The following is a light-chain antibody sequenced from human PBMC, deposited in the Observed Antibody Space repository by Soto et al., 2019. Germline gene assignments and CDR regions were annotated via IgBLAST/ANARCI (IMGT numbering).Light chain of an antibody. CDR3: HKYYKWPLT. CDR1: QSAISN. CDR2: DAS. V-gene: IGKV3-15*01. J-gene: IGKJ4*01. Sequence: EIVMTQSPATLSLSPGESVTLSCRASQSAISNLAWYQQKTGQTPRLLIYDASSRATDIPDRFSGSGSGTDFTLTISRLVSEDFAVYYCHKYYKWPLTFGGGTKVDIK.